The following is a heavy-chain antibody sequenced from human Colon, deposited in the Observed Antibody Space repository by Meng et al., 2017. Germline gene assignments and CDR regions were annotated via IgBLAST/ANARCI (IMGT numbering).Heavy chain of an antibody. CDR3: AKGGHYSPFDA. CDR1: GFIFSNYT. D-gene: IGHD2-15*01. CDR2: ISGCGAAT. J-gene: IGHJ5*02. V-gene: IGHV3-23*01. Sequence: GESLKISCAASGFIFSNYTMRWVRQAPGKGLEWVATISGCGAATYYADSVRGRFTISRDNSKNTLYLQMNSLGADETAVYYCAKGGHYSPFDAWGQGTLVTVSS.